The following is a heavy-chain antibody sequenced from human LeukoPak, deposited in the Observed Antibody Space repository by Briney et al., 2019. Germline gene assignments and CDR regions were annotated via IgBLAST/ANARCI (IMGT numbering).Heavy chain of an antibody. V-gene: IGHV1-18*01. CDR3: ARLSGSFELHGAFDI. CDR2: ISAYNGNT. D-gene: IGHD1-26*01. Sequence: GALVKVSCKASGYTFTSYGISWVRQAPGYGLEWMGWISAYNGNTNYAQKLQGRVTMTTDTSTSTAYMELRSLRSDDTAVYYCARLSGSFELHGAFDIWGQGTMLTVSS. J-gene: IGHJ3*02. CDR1: GYTFTSYG.